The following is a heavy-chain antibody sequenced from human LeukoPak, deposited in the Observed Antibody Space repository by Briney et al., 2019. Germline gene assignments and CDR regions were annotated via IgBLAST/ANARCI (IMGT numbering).Heavy chain of an antibody. Sequence: GSLRLSCAATGFTFSSYWMHWVRQAPGKGLVWVPRINSDGSSTSYADSVKGRFTISRDNAKNTLYLQMNSLRAEDTAVYYCARVGYDVWSGYYPYFDYWGQGTLVTVSS. J-gene: IGHJ4*02. V-gene: IGHV3-74*01. CDR1: GFTFSSYW. CDR3: ARVGYDVWSGYYPYFDY. D-gene: IGHD3-3*01. CDR2: INSDGSST.